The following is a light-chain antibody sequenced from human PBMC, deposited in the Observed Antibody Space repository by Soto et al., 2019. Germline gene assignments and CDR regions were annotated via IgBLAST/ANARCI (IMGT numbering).Light chain of an antibody. J-gene: IGLJ1*01. Sequence: QSVLTQPPSASGTPGQRVTISCSGSSSNIGRNTVNWYQQLPGTAPKVLIYNNNQRPSGVPDRFSGSKSGTSASLAISGLQSEDEADYYCAAWDDSLNGHVFGTGTKLTVL. CDR1: SSNIGRNT. V-gene: IGLV1-44*01. CDR3: AAWDDSLNGHV. CDR2: NNN.